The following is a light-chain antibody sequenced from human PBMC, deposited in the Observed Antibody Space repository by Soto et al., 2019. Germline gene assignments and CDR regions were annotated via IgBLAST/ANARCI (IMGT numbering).Light chain of an antibody. Sequence: QSALTQPPSASGSPGQSVTISCTGTSSDIGGYNYVSWYQQHPGKVPKLIIYEVIKRPSGVPDRFSGSRSGNTASLTVSGLQAEDEADYYCSSYEGTNNLYVFGTGTKLTVL. CDR2: EVI. CDR3: SSYEGTNNLYV. V-gene: IGLV2-8*01. J-gene: IGLJ1*01. CDR1: SSDIGGYNY.